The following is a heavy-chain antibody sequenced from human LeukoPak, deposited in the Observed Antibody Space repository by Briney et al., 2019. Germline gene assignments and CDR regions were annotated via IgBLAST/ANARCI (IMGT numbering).Heavy chain of an antibody. CDR2: ISSSGAST. D-gene: IGHD3-10*01. CDR1: GFTFSNYA. J-gene: IGHJ4*02. CDR3: GKVTGLLWFGENYYFEY. Sequence: GGSLRLSCEASGFTFSNYAMSWVRHAPEEGLEWGSSISSSGASTDYEDSVKGRFTMSRDNSKNTVYLQMSSLRAEDTAVYYCGKVTGLLWFGENYYFEYWGQGTLVTVSS. V-gene: IGHV3-23*01.